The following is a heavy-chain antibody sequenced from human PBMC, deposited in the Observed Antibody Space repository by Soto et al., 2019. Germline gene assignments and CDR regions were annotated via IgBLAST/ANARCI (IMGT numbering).Heavy chain of an antibody. CDR2: IIPIFGTA. J-gene: IGHJ6*02. Sequence: QVQLVQSGAEVKKPGSPVKVSCKASGGTFSSYAISWVRQAPGQGLEWMGGIIPIFGTANYAQKFQGRVTITADQSTSTAYMELSSLRSEDTAVYYRASPPIVATTVNYYYGMDVWGQGPTVTVSS. V-gene: IGHV1-69*12. D-gene: IGHD5-12*01. CDR3: ASPPIVATTVNYYYGMDV. CDR1: GGTFSSYA.